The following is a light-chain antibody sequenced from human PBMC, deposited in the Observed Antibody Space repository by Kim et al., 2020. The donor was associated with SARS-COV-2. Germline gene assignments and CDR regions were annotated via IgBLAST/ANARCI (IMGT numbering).Light chain of an antibody. Sequence: DIQMTQSPSHFSASVGDTVTISCRASQTIGKSLNLYQQKPGKAPNIVIFDASSLETGVPSRFSGSGSGADFTLTISSLQPDDFGSYYCQQRYTTPLPFGQGTRLAIK. J-gene: IGKJ5*01. V-gene: IGKV1-39*01. CDR2: DAS. CDR1: QTIGKS. CDR3: QQRYTTPLP.